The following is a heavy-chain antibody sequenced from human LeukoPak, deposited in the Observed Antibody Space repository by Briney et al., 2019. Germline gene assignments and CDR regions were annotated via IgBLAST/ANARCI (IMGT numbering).Heavy chain of an antibody. D-gene: IGHD3-10*01. J-gene: IGHJ4*02. CDR2: IYYSGST. CDR3: ASTPYGSGSYYFDY. V-gene: IGHV4-59*01. CDR1: GGSISSYY. Sequence: ASETLSLTCTVSGGSISSYYWSWIRQPPGKGLEWIGYIYYSGSTNYNPSLKSRVTISVDTSKNQFSLKLSSVTAADTAVYYCASTPYGSGSYYFDYWGQGTLVTVSS.